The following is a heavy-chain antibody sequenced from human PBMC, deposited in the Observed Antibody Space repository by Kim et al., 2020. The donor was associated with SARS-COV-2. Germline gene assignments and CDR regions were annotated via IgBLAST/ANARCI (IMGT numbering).Heavy chain of an antibody. V-gene: IGHV4-59*01. CDR3: ARGYNSGWTYPGY. J-gene: IGHJ4*02. CDR1: GGSISGYY. D-gene: IGHD6-19*01. CDR2: IYYTGNT. Sequence: SETLSLTCSVSGGSISGYYWSWIRQSPGKGLEWIGHIYYTGNTNYNPSLQSRVTILLDTSKNQFSLRLSSVTTADTAVYYCARGYNSGWTYPGYWGQGTL.